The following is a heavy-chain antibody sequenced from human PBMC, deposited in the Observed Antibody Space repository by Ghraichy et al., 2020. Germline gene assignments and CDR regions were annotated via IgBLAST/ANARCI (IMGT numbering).Heavy chain of an antibody. J-gene: IGHJ5*02. CDR1: GGSFSGYY. D-gene: IGHD3-9*01. CDR2: INHSGST. V-gene: IGHV4-34*01. CDR3: ARKLTGYYNWFDP. Sequence: SETLSLTCAVYGGSFSGYYWSWIRQPPGKGLEWIGEINHSGSTNYNPSLKSRVTISVDTSKNQFSLKLSSVTAADTAVYYCARKLTGYYNWFDPWGQGTLVTVSS.